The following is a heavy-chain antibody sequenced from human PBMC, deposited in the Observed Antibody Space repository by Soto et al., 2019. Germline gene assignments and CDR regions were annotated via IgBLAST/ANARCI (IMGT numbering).Heavy chain of an antibody. CDR3: TREDHRYCSSASCYGGDI. CDR1: GFSFGDYA. D-gene: IGHD2-2*01. Sequence: GGSLRLSCATSGFSFGDYAMSWFRQAPGKGLEWVGFIRSKAYGATPDYTASVKGRFTISREDSESIAYLHMNSLKSEDTAVYFCTREDHRYCSSASCYGGDIWGQGTLVTVSS. J-gene: IGHJ4*02. CDR2: IRSKAYGATP. V-gene: IGHV3-49*01.